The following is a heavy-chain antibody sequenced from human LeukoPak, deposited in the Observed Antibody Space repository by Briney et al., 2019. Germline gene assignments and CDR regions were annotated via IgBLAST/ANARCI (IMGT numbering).Heavy chain of an antibody. CDR1: GGSFRGYY. D-gene: IGHD3-9*01. CDR3: ARGDILTGYSY. Sequence: ASETLSLTCAVYGGSFRGYYWSWIRQPPGKGLEWIGEINHRGSTKYNPSLKSRVTISVDTSKNQFSLNLRSATAADTAVYYCARGDILTGYSYWGQGTLVTVSS. V-gene: IGHV4-34*01. CDR2: INHRGST. J-gene: IGHJ4*02.